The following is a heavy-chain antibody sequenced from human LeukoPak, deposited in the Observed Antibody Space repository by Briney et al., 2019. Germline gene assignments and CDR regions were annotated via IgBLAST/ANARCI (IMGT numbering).Heavy chain of an antibody. CDR3: ARAWGTTVTTFFDY. CDR2: INPNSRVT. J-gene: IGHJ4*02. CDR1: GYIFTGYY. D-gene: IGHD4-17*01. Sequence: ASVKVSCKASGYIFTGYYMHWVRQAPGRGLEWMGWINPNSRVTNYAQKFQGRVTITRDTSISTAYMELSRLRSDDTAVYYCARAWGTTVTTFFDYWGQGTLVTVSS. V-gene: IGHV1-2*02.